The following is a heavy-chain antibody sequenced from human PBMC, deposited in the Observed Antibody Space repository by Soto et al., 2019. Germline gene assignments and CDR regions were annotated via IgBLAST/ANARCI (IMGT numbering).Heavy chain of an antibody. V-gene: IGHV3-13*04. J-gene: IGHJ4*01. CDR2: IGTAGDT. CDR3: ARAIGPTLFDY. Sequence: GGSLRLSCSASGFTFSSYDMHWVRQGPGKGLEWVSAIGTAGDTNYAGSVKGRFTISRENAKNSLYLQMNSLRAGDTAIYFCARAIGPTLFDYWGQEPWSRLL. CDR1: GFTFSSYD. D-gene: IGHD3-22*01.